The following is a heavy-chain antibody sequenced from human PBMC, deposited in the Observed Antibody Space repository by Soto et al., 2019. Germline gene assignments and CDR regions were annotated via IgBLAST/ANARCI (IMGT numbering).Heavy chain of an antibody. CDR1: GFIFSTSW. Sequence: EVQLLESGGGLVQPGGSLRLSCAASGFIFSTSWMSWVRQAPGKGLEWVANIKYDGSDQLYVDSVKGRFTISRDNAWNSLYLQMNSLRAEDTAVYYCARGDSGSWAFGGQGTLVTVSS. V-gene: IGHV3-7*03. CDR3: ARGDSGSWAF. J-gene: IGHJ1*01. CDR2: IKYDGSDQ. D-gene: IGHD3-22*01.